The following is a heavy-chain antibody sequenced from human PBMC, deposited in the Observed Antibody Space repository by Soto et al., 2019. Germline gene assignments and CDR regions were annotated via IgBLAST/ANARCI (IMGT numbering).Heavy chain of an antibody. CDR2: IKQDGSEK. D-gene: IGHD2-15*01. Sequence: EVQLVESGGGLVQPGGSLKLSCAASGFNFNTYWMGWVRQAPGKGLEWVANIKQDGSEKYYGDSVRGRFTISRDNANNSLYLHMNSVRAEDTAVYFCARDRNVVVPAAIPYVDFWGQGTTVTVSS. CDR3: ARDRNVVVPAAIPYVDF. CDR1: GFNFNTYW. J-gene: IGHJ6*02. V-gene: IGHV3-7*03.